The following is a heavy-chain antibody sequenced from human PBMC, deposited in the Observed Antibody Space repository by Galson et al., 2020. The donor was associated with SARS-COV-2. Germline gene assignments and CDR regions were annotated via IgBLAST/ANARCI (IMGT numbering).Heavy chain of an antibody. Sequence: GSLRLPCAASGFTFSSYAMHWVRQAPGKGLEWVAVISYDGSNKYYADSVKGRFTISRDNSKNTLYLQMNSLRAEDTAVYYCARDGVGGYGGYFDYWGQGTLVTVSS. V-gene: IGHV3-30-3*01. CDR1: GFTFSSYA. J-gene: IGHJ4*02. CDR2: ISYDGSNK. D-gene: IGHD5-12*01. CDR3: ARDGVGGYGGYFDY.